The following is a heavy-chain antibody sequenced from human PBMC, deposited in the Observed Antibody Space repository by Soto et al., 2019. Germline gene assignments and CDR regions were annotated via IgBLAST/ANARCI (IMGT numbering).Heavy chain of an antibody. CDR1: GFTFSDYY. CDR3: ARGRGAAADYFYF. D-gene: IGHD6-13*01. Sequence: QVQLVESGGGLVKPGGSLRLSCAVSGFTFSDYYMTWIRQAPGKGLEWASYISSSTSHTNYADSVKGRFTISRDNAKNSLFLQMNSLRAEDTAVYYCARGRGAAADYFYFWGQGTLVTVSS. J-gene: IGHJ4*02. V-gene: IGHV3-11*05. CDR2: ISSSTSHT.